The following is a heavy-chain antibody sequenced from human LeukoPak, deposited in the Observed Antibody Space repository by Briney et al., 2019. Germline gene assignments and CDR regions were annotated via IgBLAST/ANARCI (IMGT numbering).Heavy chain of an antibody. V-gene: IGHV3-23*01. CDR1: GFTFSSYS. CDR2: IIPSGGRT. Sequence: GGSLRLSCAASGFTFSSYSMNWVRQAPGKGLEWVSGIIPSGGRTFYADSVKGRFTISRDNSNNALFLQMNSLRDEDTAIYYCAMPYNSGIKYWGQGTLVTVSS. D-gene: IGHD1-26*01. CDR3: AMPYNSGIKY. J-gene: IGHJ4*02.